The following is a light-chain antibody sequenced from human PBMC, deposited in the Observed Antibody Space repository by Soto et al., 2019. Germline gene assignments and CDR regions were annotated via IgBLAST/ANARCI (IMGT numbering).Light chain of an antibody. CDR2: GAS. Sequence: IVLTQSPGTLSLSPGERATLSCRASQSVGSDYLAWYQQKPGQPSRLLIYGASIRATGIPDRFTGSGSGTDFTLTISRLEPEDFALYYCQQYTTSPFTFGPGTKVDVK. J-gene: IGKJ3*01. V-gene: IGKV3-20*01. CDR3: QQYTTSPFT. CDR1: QSVGSDY.